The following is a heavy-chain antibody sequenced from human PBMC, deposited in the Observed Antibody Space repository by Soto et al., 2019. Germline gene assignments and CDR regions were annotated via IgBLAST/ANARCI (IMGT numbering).Heavy chain of an antibody. CDR3: ARDPAGMGALGDY. Sequence: QVQLVQTGAEVKKPGASVKVSCKASGYTFTSYAMHWVRRAPGKRLEWMGWINAGKGKTKYSQKFQGRVTITRDTAASTAYMEPSSLRSEDTAVYCCARDPAGMGALGDYSGQGPVVTVSS. D-gene: IGHD3-16*01. CDR2: INAGKGKT. V-gene: IGHV1-3*01. J-gene: IGHJ4*02. CDR1: GYTFTSYA.